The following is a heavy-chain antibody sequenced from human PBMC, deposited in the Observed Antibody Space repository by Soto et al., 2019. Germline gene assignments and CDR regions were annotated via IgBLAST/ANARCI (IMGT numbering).Heavy chain of an antibody. J-gene: IGHJ5*02. V-gene: IGHV1-8*01. CDR1: GYSFDSYE. Sequence: QVQLVQSGAEVKRPGASVKVSCKTSGYSFDSYEISWVRQAPGHGLEWIGWIRPNGGATRSAQRFQGRLTLTRNTSLSTVYMELTSLRAEDTAVYFCVRDSGWPTYYFDPWGQGTLVTVSS. CDR3: VRDSGWPTYYFDP. CDR2: IRPNGGAT. D-gene: IGHD6-19*01.